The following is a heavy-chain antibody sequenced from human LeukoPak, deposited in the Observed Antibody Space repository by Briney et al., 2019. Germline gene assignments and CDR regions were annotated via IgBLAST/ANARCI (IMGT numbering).Heavy chain of an antibody. CDR1: GYTFTVYY. CDR2: INPNNGGT. V-gene: IGHV1-2*02. J-gene: IGHJ4*02. Sequence: ASVKVSCKASGYTFTVYYIHWVRQAPGQGLEWMGWINPNNGGTNSAQKFQGRVTMTRDTSISTAYMELSRLRSDDTAVYYCARAPLFDYWGQGTLVTVS. CDR3: ARAPLFDY.